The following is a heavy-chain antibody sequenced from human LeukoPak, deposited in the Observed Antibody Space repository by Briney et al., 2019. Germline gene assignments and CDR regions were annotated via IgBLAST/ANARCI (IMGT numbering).Heavy chain of an antibody. Sequence: PGGSLRHSCAVSEFTFSHFAMHWVRQAPGKGLEWVAVVSSHGNDGYYADSVKGRFTISRDNSKNTLYQQIDSLRAEDTAIYYCTRDAYNFNDFDYWGQGTLVTVSS. J-gene: IGHJ4*02. CDR3: TRDAYNFNDFDY. D-gene: IGHD5-24*01. CDR1: EFTFSHFA. V-gene: IGHV3-30*01. CDR2: VSSHGNDG.